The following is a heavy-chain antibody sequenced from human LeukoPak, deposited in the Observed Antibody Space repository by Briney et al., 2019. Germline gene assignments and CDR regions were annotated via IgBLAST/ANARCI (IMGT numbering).Heavy chain of an antibody. CDR3: ARGLRDYVWGSRNFFQH. D-gene: IGHD3-16*01. CDR1: GGTFSSYA. V-gene: IGHV1-69*13. CDR2: IIPIFGTA. J-gene: IGHJ1*01. Sequence: ASVKVSCKASGGTFSSYAISWVRQAPGQGLEWMGGIIPIFGTANYAQKFQGRVTITADESTSTAYMELSSLRPEDTAVYYCARGLRDYVWGSRNFFQHWGQGTLVTVSS.